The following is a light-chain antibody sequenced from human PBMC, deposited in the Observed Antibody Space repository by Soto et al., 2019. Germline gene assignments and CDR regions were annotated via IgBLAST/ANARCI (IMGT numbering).Light chain of an antibody. CDR1: QGINSW. CDR2: SAS. CDR3: LQDINYPWT. J-gene: IGKJ1*01. V-gene: IGKV1-12*01. Sequence: DIQMTQSPSSVSASVGDRVTITCRASQGINSWLAWYQQKPGKAPKLLIYSASSLLSGVPPRFSGSGSGTDFTLAISSLQPEDSATYYCLQDINYPWTFGQGTKVDI.